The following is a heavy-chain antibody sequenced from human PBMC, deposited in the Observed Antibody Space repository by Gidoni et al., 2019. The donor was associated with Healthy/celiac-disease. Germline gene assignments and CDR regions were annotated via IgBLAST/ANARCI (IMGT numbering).Heavy chain of an antibody. CDR2: IIPIFGTA. CDR3: ARGGWDLLGRRYYYYGMDV. J-gene: IGHJ6*02. V-gene: IGHV1-69*01. CDR1: GGTFSSYA. Sequence: VQLVQSGAEVKKPGSSVKVSCKASGGTFSSYALSWVRQAPGQGLEWMGGIIPIFGTANYAQKFQGRVTITSDETTSTAYLELSILMSEDTAVYYCARGGWDLLGRRYYYYGMDVWGQGTTVTVSS. D-gene: IGHD1-26*01.